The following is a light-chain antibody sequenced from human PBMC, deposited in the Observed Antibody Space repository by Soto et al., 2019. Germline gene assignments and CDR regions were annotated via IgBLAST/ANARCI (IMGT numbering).Light chain of an antibody. CDR1: SSDIGAYDY. V-gene: IGLV2-14*01. Sequence: QSVLTQPASQSGPPGQSITISCTGTSSDIGAYDYLSRLQQHPRKAPKLILSEGNNRPSGDSNGFSASTSGNTAYLTLSGLQVEAEAEYFCCTFTTTGTHVFGTGTKVTVL. CDR2: EGN. CDR3: CTFTTTGTHV. J-gene: IGLJ1*01.